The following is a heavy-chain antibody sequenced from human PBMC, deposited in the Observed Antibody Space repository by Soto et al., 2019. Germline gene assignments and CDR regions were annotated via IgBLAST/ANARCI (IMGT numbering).Heavy chain of an antibody. V-gene: IGHV1-18*01. J-gene: IGHJ5*02. CDR1: GYTFTSYG. Sequence: QVPLVQSGAEVKQPGASVKVSCKASGYTFTSYGISWVRQAPGQGLEWMGWINAYNGNTNYAQKLQGRVTMTTDTSPSTAYMELRSLSSDDTAVYYCARVLPAFDPWGQGTLVTVSS. CDR2: INAYNGNT. CDR3: ARVLPAFDP.